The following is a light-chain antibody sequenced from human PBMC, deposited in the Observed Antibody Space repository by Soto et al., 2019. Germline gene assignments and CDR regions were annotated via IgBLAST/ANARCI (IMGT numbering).Light chain of an antibody. CDR3: QQSYSSPQT. CDR1: QSIRSY. J-gene: IGKJ1*01. Sequence: DIQMTQSPSSLSASVGDRFTITCRASQSIRSYLNWYQQKLGKAPKLLIYTASNLQSGVPSRFSGSGSGTDFTLTINSLLPEDFATYYCQQSYSSPQTFGKGNKVEIK. CDR2: TAS. V-gene: IGKV1-39*01.